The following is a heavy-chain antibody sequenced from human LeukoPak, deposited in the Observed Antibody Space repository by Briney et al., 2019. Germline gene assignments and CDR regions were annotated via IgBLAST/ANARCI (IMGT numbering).Heavy chain of an antibody. V-gene: IGHV3-74*01. J-gene: IGHJ4*02. CDR2: INSDGNSP. D-gene: IGHD1-26*01. CDR1: GFTFSRYW. Sequence: GGSLRLSCAASGFTFSRYWMHWVRQAPGKGLVWVSCINSDGNSPTYADSVKGRFTISRDNAKNTVSLQMNSLRAEDTAVYYCARDGGSYSPQDYWGQGTLVTVSS. CDR3: ARDGGSYSPQDY.